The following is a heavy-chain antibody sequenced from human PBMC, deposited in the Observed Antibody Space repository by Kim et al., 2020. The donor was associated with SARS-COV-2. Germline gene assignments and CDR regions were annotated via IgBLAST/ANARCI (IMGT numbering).Heavy chain of an antibody. D-gene: IGHD5-12*01. CDR3: ARGATGDPYFNY. Sequence: SVKVSCKASGDTFTKYPLSWVRQAPGQGLEWMGGIIPIFGATNYAQKFQGRVTITADESTSTAYMELSSLMFEDTAVYFCARGATGDPYFNYWGQGTLVTVSS. CDR2: IIPIFGAT. V-gene: IGHV1-69*13. J-gene: IGHJ4*02. CDR1: GDTFTKYP.